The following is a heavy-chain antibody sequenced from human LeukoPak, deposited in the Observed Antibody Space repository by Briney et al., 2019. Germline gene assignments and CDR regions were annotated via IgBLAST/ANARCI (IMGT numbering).Heavy chain of an antibody. Sequence: SETLSLTCTVSGGSISSYYWSWIRQPAGKGLEWIGRIYSTGSTNYNPSLKSRVTMSVDTSKNQFSLRLRSVTAADTAVYYCAWQIGSYGTAGFDFWGQGALVTVSS. J-gene: IGHJ4*02. CDR1: GGSISSYY. V-gene: IGHV4-4*07. CDR2: IYSTGST. CDR3: AWQIGSYGTAGFDF. D-gene: IGHD6-19*01.